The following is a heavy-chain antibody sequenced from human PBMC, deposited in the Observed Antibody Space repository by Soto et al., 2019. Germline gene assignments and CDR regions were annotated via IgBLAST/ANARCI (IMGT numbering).Heavy chain of an antibody. CDR3: ARYSPPKKSYDSNTGWFDP. V-gene: IGHV4-31*03. CDR2: IYYSGNT. J-gene: IGHJ5*02. D-gene: IGHD3-22*01. Sequence: SETLSVTCIVSGGSISSNDFYWSWIRQHPGKGLEWIGYIYYSGNTYYNPSLKSRVTILVDTSKNQFSLTLNSVTAADTAMYFCARYSPPKKSYDSNTGWFDPWGQGTLVTVSS. CDR1: GGSISSNDFY.